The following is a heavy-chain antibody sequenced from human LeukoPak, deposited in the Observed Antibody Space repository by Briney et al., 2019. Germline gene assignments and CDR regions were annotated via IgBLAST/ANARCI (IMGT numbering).Heavy chain of an antibody. CDR1: GFTFSSYG. V-gene: IGHV3-33*01. J-gene: IGHJ4*02. CDR3: ASYSGYDASFDY. D-gene: IGHD5-12*01. CDR2: IWYDGSNK. Sequence: PGRSLRLSCAASGFTFSSYGMHWVRQAPGKGLEWVAVIWYDGSNKYYADSVKGRFTISRDNSRNTLYLQMNSLRAEDTAVYYCASYSGYDASFDYWGQGTLVTVSS.